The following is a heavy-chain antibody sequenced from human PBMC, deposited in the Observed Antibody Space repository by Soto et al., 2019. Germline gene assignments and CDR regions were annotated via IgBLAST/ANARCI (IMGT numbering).Heavy chain of an antibody. Sequence: LRLSCAASGFTFSTYAMHWVRQAPGKGLEWVAVISYDGSNKYYAASVKGRFYISRDNSKNTEYLQTNRLRPEDTAVYYCARGSVGATSYYDGLDVCGQGTLVTVS. D-gene: IGHD3-10*01. CDR3: ARGSVGATSYYDGLDV. CDR2: ISYDGSNK. J-gene: IGHJ6*02. V-gene: IGHV3-30-3*01. CDR1: GFTFSTYA.